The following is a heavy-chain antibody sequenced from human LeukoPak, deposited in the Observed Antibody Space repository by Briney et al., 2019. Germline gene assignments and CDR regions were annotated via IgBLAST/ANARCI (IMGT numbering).Heavy chain of an antibody. Sequence: GRSLRLSCAASGFTFSSYGMHWVRQAPGKGLEWVAVISYDGSNKYYADSVKGRFTISRDNSKNTLYLQMNSLRAEDTAVYYCAKVLRGPPGLYFDYWGQGTLVTVSS. D-gene: IGHD3-10*01. V-gene: IGHV3-30*18. CDR1: GFTFSSYG. CDR3: AKVLRGPPGLYFDY. J-gene: IGHJ4*02. CDR2: ISYDGSNK.